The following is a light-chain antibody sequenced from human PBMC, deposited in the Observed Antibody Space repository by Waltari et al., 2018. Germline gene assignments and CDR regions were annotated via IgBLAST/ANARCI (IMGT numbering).Light chain of an antibody. CDR1: RAITNY. V-gene: IGKV1-39*01. CDR3: QQSHSAPLA. CDR2: AAS. J-gene: IGKJ4*01. Sequence: DIQMTQSPSSLSASVGDRVTITCRASRAITNYVNWYQQRPGLAPKLLIYAASTLQGGVPTRFSGSGSGTDFTLTISSQQIEDFATYYCQQSHSAPLAFGGGTRLEI.